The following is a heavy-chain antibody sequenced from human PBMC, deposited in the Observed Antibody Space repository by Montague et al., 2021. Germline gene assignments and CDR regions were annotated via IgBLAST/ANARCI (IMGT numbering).Heavy chain of an antibody. J-gene: IGHJ6*02. CDR1: GFSFTSYA. CDR3: AKASKKLRNYYYTMDV. CDR2: ITDIGPGT. Sequence: SLRLSCAASGFSFTSYAVNWVRQAPGEGLEWVSSITDIGPGTYYADSVKGRFTISRDNSKNTLYLQMNGLRVDDTAVYYCAKASKKLRNYYYTMDVWGQGTTVTVSS. V-gene: IGHV3-23*01.